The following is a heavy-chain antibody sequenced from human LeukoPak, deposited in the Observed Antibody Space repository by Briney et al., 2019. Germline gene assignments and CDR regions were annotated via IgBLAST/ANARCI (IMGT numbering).Heavy chain of an antibody. CDR1: GFKFSEYA. J-gene: IGHJ4*02. Sequence: GGSLRLSCAASGFKFSEYAMHWVRQAPGKGLEWVTLIRYDGSNKYYADSVKGRFTISRDNSRNTLYLQMNSLRAEDTAVFYCAKAGSMIDQQYFDYWGQGTLVTVSS. CDR3: AKAGSMIDQQYFDY. V-gene: IGHV3-30*02. D-gene: IGHD3-22*01. CDR2: IRYDGSNK.